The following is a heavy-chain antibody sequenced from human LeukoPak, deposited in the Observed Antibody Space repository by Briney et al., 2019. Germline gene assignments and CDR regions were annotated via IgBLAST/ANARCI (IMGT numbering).Heavy chain of an antibody. CDR3: ARSIPPGAFDI. CDR1: GYTFTGYY. V-gene: IGHV1-2*04. Sequence: GASVKVSCKASGYTFTGYYMHWVRQAPGQGLEWMGWINPNSGGTNYAQKFQGWVTMTRDTSISTAYMELRSLRSDDTAVYYCARSIPPGAFDIWGQGTMVTVSS. CDR2: INPNSGGT. J-gene: IGHJ3*02.